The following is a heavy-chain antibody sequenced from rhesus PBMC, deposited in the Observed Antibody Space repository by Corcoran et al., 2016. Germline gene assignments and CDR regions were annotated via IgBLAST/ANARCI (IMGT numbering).Heavy chain of an antibody. Sequence: QVQLQESGPGLVKPSETLSLTCAVSGGSISDSYYWNWIRQPPGKGLEWSGNIYGNSASTEYNPYLNSRVTISKDTSTNQCFLKLSSVTAADTTVYYCARGWQQLPFDYWGQGVLVTVSS. CDR3: ARGWQQLPFDY. CDR2: IYGNSAST. V-gene: IGHV4S9*01. D-gene: IGHD6-43*01. CDR1: GGSISDSYY. J-gene: IGHJ4*01.